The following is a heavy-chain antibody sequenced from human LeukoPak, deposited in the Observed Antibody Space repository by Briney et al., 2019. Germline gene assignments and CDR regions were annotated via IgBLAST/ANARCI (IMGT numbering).Heavy chain of an antibody. Sequence: PGGSLRLSCAASGFTFSSYSMNWVRQAPGKGLEWVSYISCSSSNIYYADSVKGRFTISRDNAKNSLYLQMNSLRAEDTAVYYCARDADIAATITFDYWGQGTLVTVSS. D-gene: IGHD5-12*01. CDR2: ISCSSSNI. V-gene: IGHV3-48*01. CDR1: GFTFSSYS. CDR3: ARDADIAATITFDY. J-gene: IGHJ4*02.